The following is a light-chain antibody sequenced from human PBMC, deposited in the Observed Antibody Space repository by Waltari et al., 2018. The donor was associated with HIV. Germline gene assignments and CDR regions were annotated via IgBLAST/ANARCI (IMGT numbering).Light chain of an antibody. J-gene: IGLJ2*01. Sequence: QSALTQPPSSSGSRGLSFTISFPGTRSDVGAYNYVSWYQQYPGMAPKLIIYEVNKRPSGVPDRFSGSKSGNTASLTVSGLQAEDEADFYCSSYAGSAVVFGGGTKLTVL. CDR1: RSDVGAYNY. V-gene: IGLV2-8*01. CDR2: EVN. CDR3: SSYAGSAVV.